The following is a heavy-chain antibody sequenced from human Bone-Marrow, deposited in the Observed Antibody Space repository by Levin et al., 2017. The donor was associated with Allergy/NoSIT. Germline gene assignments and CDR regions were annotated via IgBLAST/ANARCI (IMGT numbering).Heavy chain of an antibody. CDR2: ISSGSSHI. Sequence: GGSLRLSCAASGLSFSNYDMNWVRQAPGKGLEWVSSISSGSSHIDYADSVKGRFTISRDNAKKSLYLQMNSLRLEDTAVYFCASWAMFYYDGSDFDYFYYGMDVWGQGTTVTVSS. J-gene: IGHJ6*02. CDR1: GLSFSNYD. D-gene: IGHD3-16*01. CDR3: ASWAMFYYDGSDFDYFYYGMDV. V-gene: IGHV3-21*01.